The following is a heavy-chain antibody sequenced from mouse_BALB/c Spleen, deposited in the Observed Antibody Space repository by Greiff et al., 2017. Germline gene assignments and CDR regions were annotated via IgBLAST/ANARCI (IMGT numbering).Heavy chain of an antibody. Sequence: EVKLQESGPGLVKPSQSLSLTCTVTGYSITSDYAWNWIRQFPGNKLEWMGYISYSGSTSYNPSLKSRISITRDTSKNQFFLQLNSVTTEDTATYYCARKYDGYLWYFDVWGAGTTVSVSS. J-gene: IGHJ1*01. D-gene: IGHD2-3*01. CDR1: GYSITSDYA. V-gene: IGHV3-2*02. CDR3: ARKYDGYLWYFDV. CDR2: ISYSGST.